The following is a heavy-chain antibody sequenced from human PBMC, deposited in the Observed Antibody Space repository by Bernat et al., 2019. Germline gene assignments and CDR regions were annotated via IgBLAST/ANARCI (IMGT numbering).Heavy chain of an antibody. CDR3: AKDRGTTVVTPWFDP. Sequence: EVQLVESGGGLVQPGGSLRLSCAASGFTFSSYELNWVRQAPGKGLEWISYISSSGSAIYYADSVKGRFTISRDNSKNTLYLQMNSLRAEDTAVYYCAKDRGTTVVTPWFDPWGQGTLVTVSS. CDR2: ISSSGSAI. D-gene: IGHD4-23*01. CDR1: GFTFSSYE. V-gene: IGHV3-48*03. J-gene: IGHJ5*02.